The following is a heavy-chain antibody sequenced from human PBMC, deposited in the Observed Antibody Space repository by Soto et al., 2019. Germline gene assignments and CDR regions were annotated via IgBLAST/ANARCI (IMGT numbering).Heavy chain of an antibody. CDR3: ARGRLYYYDSCDY. D-gene: IGHD3-22*01. J-gene: IGHJ4*02. Sequence: SVRFYCKASGGTFSSYAISWVRQAPGQGLEWMGGIIPIFGTANYAQKFQGRVTITADESTSTAYMELSSLRSEDTAVYYCARGRLYYYDSCDYWGQGTLVTVSS. CDR1: GGTFSSYA. V-gene: IGHV1-69*13. CDR2: IIPIFGTA.